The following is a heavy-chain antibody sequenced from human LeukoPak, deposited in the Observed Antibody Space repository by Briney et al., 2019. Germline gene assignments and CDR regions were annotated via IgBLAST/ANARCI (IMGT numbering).Heavy chain of an antibody. V-gene: IGHV3-7*01. CDR2: IKQDGSEK. CDR1: GLTFSSYW. J-gene: IGHJ4*02. D-gene: IGHD3-22*01. Sequence: PGGSLRLSCAASGLTFSSYWMSWVRQAPGKGLERVANIKQDGSEKYYVDSVKGRFTISRDNAKNSLYLQMNSRRAEDTAVYYCARDADSMIPNDYLGQGTLVTVSS. CDR3: ARDADSMIPNDY.